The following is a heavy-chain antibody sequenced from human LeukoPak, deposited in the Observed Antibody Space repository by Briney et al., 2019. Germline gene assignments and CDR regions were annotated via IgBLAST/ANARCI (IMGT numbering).Heavy chain of an antibody. V-gene: IGHV1-69*13. CDR2: IIPIFGTA. CDR3: AREDRYYYDSSDNWFDP. CDR1: GGTFSSYA. J-gene: IGHJ5*02. D-gene: IGHD3-22*01. Sequence: ASVKVSCKASGGTFSSYAISWVRQAPGQGLEWMGGIIPIFGTANYAQKFQGRVTITADESTGTAYMELSSLRSEDTAVYYCAREDRYYYDSSDNWFDPWGQGTLVTVSS.